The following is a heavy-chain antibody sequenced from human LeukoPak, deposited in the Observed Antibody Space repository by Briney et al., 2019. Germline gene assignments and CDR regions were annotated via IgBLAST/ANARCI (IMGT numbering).Heavy chain of an antibody. Sequence: GGSLRLSCTASGFTFSSYSMNWVRQAPGKGLEWVSSISTCSSYIYYADSVKGRFTISRDNAKNSLYLQMNSLRAEDTAVYYCARGRFGVSAYDSPFDYWGQGTLVTVSS. V-gene: IGHV3-21*01. CDR1: GFTFSSYS. CDR2: ISTCSSYI. CDR3: ARGRFGVSAYDSPFDY. J-gene: IGHJ4*02. D-gene: IGHD5-12*01.